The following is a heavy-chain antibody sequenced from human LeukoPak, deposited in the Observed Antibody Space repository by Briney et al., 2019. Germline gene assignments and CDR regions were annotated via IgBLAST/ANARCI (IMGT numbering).Heavy chain of an antibody. J-gene: IGHJ3*02. CDR3: ARQSYHSSAHDYAGLFDI. CDR1: GGSISSNGYF. Sequence: SETLSLTCTVSGGSISSNGYFWGWIRQPPGMGLQWIGRCYYSGSTYYSPSLKSRLTISVDTSKNQFSLKLSSVTAADTAVYYCARQSYHSSAHDYAGLFDIWGQGTMVTVSS. V-gene: IGHV4-39*01. D-gene: IGHD3-22*01. CDR2: CYYSGST.